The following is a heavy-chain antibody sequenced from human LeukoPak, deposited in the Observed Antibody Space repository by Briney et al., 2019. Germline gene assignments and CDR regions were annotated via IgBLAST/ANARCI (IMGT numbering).Heavy chain of an antibody. CDR3: ARSGRPLTYYYGSGSYRNWFDT. CDR1: GGSISSYY. CDR2: IYYCGST. J-gene: IGHJ5*02. Sequence: KPSETLSLTCTVSGGSISSYYWSWIRQPPGKVLEWIGYIYYCGSTNYNPSLKSRVTISVDTSKNQFSLKLSYVTAGDTAVYYSARSGRPLTYYYGSGSYRNWFDTWGQGTLVTVSS. D-gene: IGHD3-10*01. V-gene: IGHV4-59*01.